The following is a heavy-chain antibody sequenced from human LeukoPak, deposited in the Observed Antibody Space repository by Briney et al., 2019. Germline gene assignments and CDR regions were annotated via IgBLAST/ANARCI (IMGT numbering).Heavy chain of an antibody. CDR3: ARVDDVLAGSGFDT. D-gene: IGHD3-9*01. V-gene: IGHV1-2*02. CDR1: GYTFTGHY. CDR2: INPNTGGT. Sequence: ASVKVSCKASGYTFTGHYMQWVRQAPGKGLEWMGWINPNTGGTNYAQEFQGRVTMTRETSINTAYIELRRLRSDDTALYYCARVDDVLAGSGFDTWGQGTMVTVSS. J-gene: IGHJ3*02.